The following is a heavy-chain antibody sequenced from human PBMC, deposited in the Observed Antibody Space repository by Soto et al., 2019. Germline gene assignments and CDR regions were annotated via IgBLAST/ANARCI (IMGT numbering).Heavy chain of an antibody. V-gene: IGHV4-30-4*01. J-gene: IGHJ6*02. CDR2: IYYSGST. CDR3: DKTRDELGNYYGMDV. D-gene: IGHD1-26*01. Sequence: SETLSLTCTVSGGSISSGDYYWSWIRQPPGKGLEWIGYIYYSGSTYYNPSLKSRVTISVDTSKNQFSLKLSSVTAADTAVYYCDKTRDELGNYYGMDVWGQGTTVTVS. CDR1: GGSISSGDYY.